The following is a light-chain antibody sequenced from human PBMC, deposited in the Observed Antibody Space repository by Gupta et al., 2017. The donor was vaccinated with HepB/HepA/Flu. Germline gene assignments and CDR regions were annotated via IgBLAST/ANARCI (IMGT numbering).Light chain of an antibody. CDR2: SNN. J-gene: IGLJ2*01. Sequence: QSVLTQPPSASGTPGQRVTISCSGSSSNIGNNYVYWYQQVPGTAPKLLIYSNNQRPSGVPDRFSGSKSGTSASLATSVLRAEDEAYYYCAAWDDSLSGLEFGGGTKLTVL. V-gene: IGLV1-47*02. CDR3: AAWDDSLSGLE. CDR1: SSNIGNNY.